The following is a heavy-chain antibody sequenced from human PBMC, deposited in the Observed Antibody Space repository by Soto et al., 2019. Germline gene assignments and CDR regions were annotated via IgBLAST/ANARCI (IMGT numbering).Heavy chain of an antibody. V-gene: IGHV3-11*01. D-gene: IGHD4-17*01. CDR3: ARDLRCLES. CDR2: IGGSGPTI. Sequence: NPGGSLRLSCAASEFKFSDYYMSWIRQAPGKGLEWISYIGGSGPTIYYADSVKGRFTVSRDSAKNSLYLQMNSLRPEDTAVYYCARDLRCLESWGQGTLVTVSS. J-gene: IGHJ4*02. CDR1: EFKFSDYY.